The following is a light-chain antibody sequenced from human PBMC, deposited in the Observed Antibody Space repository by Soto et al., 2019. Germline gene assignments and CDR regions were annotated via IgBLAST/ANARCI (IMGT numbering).Light chain of an antibody. Sequence: QSVLTQPRSVSGSPGQSVTISCTGTSSDVGGYNYVSWYQQHPGKAPKLLIYGNTNRPSGVPDRFSGSKSGTSASLAITGLQAEDEADYYCQSYDSSLRVFGGGTQLTVL. CDR1: SSDVGGYNY. CDR2: GNT. J-gene: IGLJ3*02. CDR3: QSYDSSLRV. V-gene: IGLV2-11*01.